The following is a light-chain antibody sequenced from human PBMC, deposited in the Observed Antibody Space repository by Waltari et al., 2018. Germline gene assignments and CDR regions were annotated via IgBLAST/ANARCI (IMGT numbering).Light chain of an antibody. CDR2: KIA. V-gene: IGKV2-30*02. J-gene: IGKJ2*01. Sequence: QSPVHSDGNTYVNWFHQRPGRSPRRLIYKIARRESGGPDRFRGSGSGTDFTLKISRVEAEDVAVYYCMQGSHWPRTFGQGTKLEI. CDR3: MQGSHWPRT. CDR1: QSPVHSDGNTY.